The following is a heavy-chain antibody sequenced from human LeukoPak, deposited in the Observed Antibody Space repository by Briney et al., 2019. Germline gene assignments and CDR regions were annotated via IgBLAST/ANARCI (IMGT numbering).Heavy chain of an antibody. CDR3: AKGKGLTIFGY. Sequence: PGGSLRLSCAASGFTVSSNYMSWVRQAPGKGLEWVSAISGSGGSTYYADSVKGRFTISRDNSKNTLYLQMNSLRAEDTAVYYCAKGKGLTIFGYWGQGTLVTVSS. J-gene: IGHJ4*02. CDR1: GFTVSSNY. V-gene: IGHV3-23*01. D-gene: IGHD3-3*01. CDR2: ISGSGGST.